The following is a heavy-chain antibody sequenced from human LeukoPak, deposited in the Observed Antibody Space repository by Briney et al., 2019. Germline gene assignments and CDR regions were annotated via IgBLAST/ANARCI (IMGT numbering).Heavy chain of an antibody. CDR3: ARGYPARDAFDI. D-gene: IGHD5-18*01. Sequence: WISAYNGNTNYAQKFQGRVTITADKSTCTAYMELSSLRSEDTAVYYCARGYPARDAFDIWGQGTMVTVSS. CDR2: ISAYNGNT. J-gene: IGHJ3*02. V-gene: IGHV1-18*01.